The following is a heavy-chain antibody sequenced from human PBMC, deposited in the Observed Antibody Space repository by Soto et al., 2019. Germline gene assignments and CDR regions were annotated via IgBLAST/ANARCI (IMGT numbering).Heavy chain of an antibody. Sequence: GGCPKISCPASGFASSSYATQWVRQAPGKGLEWVSAISGSGGSTYYADSVKGRFTISRDNSKNTLYLQMNSLRAEDTAVYYCAKVGYYDSSGYNNAFDYWGQGT. D-gene: IGHD3-22*01. CDR3: AKVGYYDSSGYNNAFDY. CDR2: ISGSGGST. CDR1: GFASSSYA. V-gene: IGHV3-23*01. J-gene: IGHJ4*02.